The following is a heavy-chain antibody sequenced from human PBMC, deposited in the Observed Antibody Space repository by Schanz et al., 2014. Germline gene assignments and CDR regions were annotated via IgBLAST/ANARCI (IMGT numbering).Heavy chain of an antibody. Sequence: HLVESGGGLIQPGGSLRLSCAASGFTVSDNYMTWVRQAPGKGLEWVSYIRSDNNYIYYADSVKGRFTISRDNAKNSLYLQMNSLRAEDTAVYYCARDKGGYYPFDYWGQGTLVTVSS. J-gene: IGHJ4*02. CDR1: GFTVSDNY. D-gene: IGHD3-3*01. CDR3: ARDKGGYYPFDY. V-gene: IGHV3-11*06. CDR2: IRSDNNYI.